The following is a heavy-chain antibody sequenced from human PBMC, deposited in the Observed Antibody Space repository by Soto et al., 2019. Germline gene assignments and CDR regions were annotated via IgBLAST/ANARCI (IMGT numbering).Heavy chain of an antibody. CDR2: IIPILGIA. J-gene: IGHJ3*02. CDR3: ARAYCGGDCYGLGAFDI. CDR1: GGTFSSYT. D-gene: IGHD2-21*02. V-gene: IGHV1-69*02. Sequence: QVQLVQSGAEVKKPGSSVKVSCKASGGTFSSYTISWVRQAPGQGLEWMGRIIPILGIANYAQKFQGRVTITADKSTRTAYMELSSLRSEDTAVYYCARAYCGGDCYGLGAFDIWGQGTMVTVSS.